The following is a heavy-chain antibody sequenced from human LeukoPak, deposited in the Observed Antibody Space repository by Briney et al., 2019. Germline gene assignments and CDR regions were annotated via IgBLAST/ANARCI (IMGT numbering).Heavy chain of an antibody. Sequence: ASVTVSFTASGYTFSAYGISWVRQAPGQGLEWMGYISAYTGNTSYAQNLQGRLTMTTDTSTSTAYMELRSLRSDDTAFYYCARDSHIAGVAYYFDYWGQGTLVTVSS. J-gene: IGHJ4*02. D-gene: IGHD6-13*01. CDR2: ISAYTGNT. V-gene: IGHV1-18*01. CDR1: GYTFSAYG. CDR3: ARDSHIAGVAYYFDY.